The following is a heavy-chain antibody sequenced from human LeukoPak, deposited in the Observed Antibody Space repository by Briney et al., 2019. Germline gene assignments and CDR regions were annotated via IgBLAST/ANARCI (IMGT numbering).Heavy chain of an antibody. D-gene: IGHD4-17*01. CDR3: ARGPPDGDYFDY. Sequence: KPSETLSLTCTVSGGSVSSGSYYWSWIRQPPGKGPEWIGNIYYTGSTNYNPSLKSRVTISVDTSKNQFSLKLSSVTAADTAVYYCARGPPDGDYFDYWGQGTLVTVSS. CDR2: IYYTGST. J-gene: IGHJ4*02. CDR1: GGSVSSGSYY. V-gene: IGHV4-61*01.